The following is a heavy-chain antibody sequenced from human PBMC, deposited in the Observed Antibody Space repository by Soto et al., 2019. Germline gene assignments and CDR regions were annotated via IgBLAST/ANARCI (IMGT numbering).Heavy chain of an antibody. V-gene: IGHV1-18*01. CDR2: ISAYNGNT. CDR1: GYTFTSYG. Sequence: GASVKVSCKASGYTFTSYGISWVRQAPGQGLEWMGWISAYNGNTNYAQKLQGRVTMTTDTSTSTAYMELRSLRSDDTAVYYCARDTGNTAHSIEPFDYWGQGTLVTVSS. D-gene: IGHD2-21*01. J-gene: IGHJ4*02. CDR3: ARDTGNTAHSIEPFDY.